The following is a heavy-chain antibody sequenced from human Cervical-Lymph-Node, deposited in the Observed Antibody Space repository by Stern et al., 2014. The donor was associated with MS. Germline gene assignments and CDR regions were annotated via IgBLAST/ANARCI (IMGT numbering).Heavy chain of an antibody. V-gene: IGHV1-2*06. CDR2: IDPNSGGA. CDR1: GYTFTGYY. J-gene: IGHJ4*02. D-gene: IGHD2-21*02. CDR3: ARERAEVTSDY. Sequence: VQLVESGAEVKKPGASVKVSCKASGYTFTGYYLHWVRQAPGQGLEWMGRIDPNSGGANYAQKVQGSVTLTRDHSTSTAYMALRSQRSDDTAFYYCARERAEVTSDYWGQGTLVTVSS.